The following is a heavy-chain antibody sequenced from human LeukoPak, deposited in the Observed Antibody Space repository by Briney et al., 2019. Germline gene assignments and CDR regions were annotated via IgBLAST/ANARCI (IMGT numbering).Heavy chain of an antibody. D-gene: IGHD2-8*02. Sequence: GGSLRLSCAASGFTSSSYAMHWVRQAPGKGLEWVAVISYDGRSQYYADSVKGRFTVTRDDSRKTLYLQMNSLRADDTAVYYCAKDRSFTWSFDYWGQGTLVTVSS. V-gene: IGHV3-30*04. CDR1: GFTSSSYA. CDR2: ISYDGRSQ. J-gene: IGHJ4*02. CDR3: AKDRSFTWSFDY.